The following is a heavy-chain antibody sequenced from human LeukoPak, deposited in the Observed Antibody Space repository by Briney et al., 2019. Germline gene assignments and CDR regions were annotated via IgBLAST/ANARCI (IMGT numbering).Heavy chain of an antibody. D-gene: IGHD2/OR15-2a*01. J-gene: IGHJ5*01. V-gene: IGHV4-30-2*01. CDR3: ARGYCSTTTCAYCDS. CDR1: GGSISSGGYY. CDR2: IYYTGST. Sequence: SETLSLTCSVSGGSISSGGYYWSWIRQPPGKGLEWIGYIYYTGSTYYNPSLKSRVTISVDRSKNQFSLRLSSVTAADTAVYYCARGYCSTTTCAYCDSWGQGTPVTVSS.